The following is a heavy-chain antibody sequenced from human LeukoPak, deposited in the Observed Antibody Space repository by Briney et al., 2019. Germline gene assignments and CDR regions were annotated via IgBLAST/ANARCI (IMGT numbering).Heavy chain of an antibody. V-gene: IGHV5-51*01. J-gene: IGHJ4*02. D-gene: IGHD5-12*01. Sequence: GESLKISCKGSGYSFTSYLIGWVRQMPGKGLEWMGIIYPDDSDTRYSPSFQGQVTISADKSISTAYLQWSSLKASDTAIYYCARPLQRGYSGYDLGFGYWGQGTLVTVSS. CDR2: IYPDDSDT. CDR1: GYSFTSYL. CDR3: ARPLQRGYSGYDLGFGY.